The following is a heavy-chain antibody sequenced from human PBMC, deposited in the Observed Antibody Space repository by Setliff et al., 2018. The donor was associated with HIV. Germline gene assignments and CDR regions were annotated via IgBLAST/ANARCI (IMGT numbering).Heavy chain of an antibody. Sequence: GSLRLSCAASGFTFSSYEMDWFRQAPGKGLEWVSYITGSSGTIYYADSVKGRFTISRDNAKNSLYLQMNSLRAEDTAVYYCARFRLYHYSNKVDYWGQGTLVTVSS. V-gene: IGHV3-48*03. CDR2: ITGSSGTI. D-gene: IGHD4-4*01. CDR1: GFTFSSYE. J-gene: IGHJ4*02. CDR3: ARFRLYHYSNKVDY.